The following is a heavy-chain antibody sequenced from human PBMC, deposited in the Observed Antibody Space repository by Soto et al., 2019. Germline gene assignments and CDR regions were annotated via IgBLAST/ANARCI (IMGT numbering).Heavy chain of an antibody. Sequence: ASLLLSCAGSGFTFINYAMTWVRQAPGKGLEWVSSISNRGSDTYYVDSVKGRFTISRDNSKNTLYLQMNSLRAEDTAVYYCAKDKDWSGVYGMDVWGQGTTVTVSS. D-gene: IGHD3-3*01. J-gene: IGHJ6*02. CDR2: ISNRGSDT. CDR3: AKDKDWSGVYGMDV. V-gene: IGHV3-23*01. CDR1: GFTFINYA.